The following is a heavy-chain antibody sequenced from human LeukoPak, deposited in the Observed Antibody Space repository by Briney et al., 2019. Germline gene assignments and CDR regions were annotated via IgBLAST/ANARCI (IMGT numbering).Heavy chain of an antibody. Sequence: GASVKVSCKASGYTFTGYYMHWVRQAPGQGLEWMGWINPNSGGTNYAQKFQGRVTMTRDTSISTAYMELSRLRSDDTAVYYCARGIYWLFEGVWFWFDPWGQGTLVTVSS. CDR1: GYTFTGYY. CDR3: ARGIYWLFEGVWFWFDP. V-gene: IGHV1-2*02. D-gene: IGHD3-9*01. CDR2: INPNSGGT. J-gene: IGHJ5*02.